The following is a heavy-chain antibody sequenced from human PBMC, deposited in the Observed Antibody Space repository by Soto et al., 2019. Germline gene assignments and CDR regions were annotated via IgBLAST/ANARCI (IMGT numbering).Heavy chain of an antibody. CDR3: AKDQRWLHPIDY. CDR2: ISGSGSST. D-gene: IGHD5-12*01. CDR1: GFTFSSYA. Sequence: GSLRLSCAASGFTFSSYAMSWVRQAPGKGLEGVSAISGSGSSTYYADSVKDRFTISRDNSKNTLYLQMNSLRAEDTAVYYCAKDQRWLHPIDYWGQGTLVTVSS. J-gene: IGHJ4*02. V-gene: IGHV3-23*01.